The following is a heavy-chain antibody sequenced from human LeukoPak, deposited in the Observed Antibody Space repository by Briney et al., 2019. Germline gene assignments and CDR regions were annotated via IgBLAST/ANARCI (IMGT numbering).Heavy chain of an antibody. Sequence: GGSLRLSCAASGFTFSSSGMHWVRQTPGKGLEWVAVIWYDGSNEFHADSVRGRFTISRDNSKNTLYLQMNSLRAEDTAVYYCVRDHGSIWYGPLTHWGQGTLVTVSS. V-gene: IGHV3-33*01. CDR2: IWYDGSNE. CDR3: VRDHGSIWYGPLTH. J-gene: IGHJ4*02. CDR1: GFTFSSSG. D-gene: IGHD6-13*01.